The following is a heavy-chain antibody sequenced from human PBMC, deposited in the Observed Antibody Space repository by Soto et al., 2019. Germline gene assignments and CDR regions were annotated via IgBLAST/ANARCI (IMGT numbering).Heavy chain of an antibody. CDR1: GFTFSSYA. CDR2: ISGSGGST. CDR3: ASYSSGYSSPPHWFDP. D-gene: IGHD3-22*01. V-gene: IGHV3-23*01. J-gene: IGHJ5*02. Sequence: PGGSLRLSCAASGFTFSSYAMSWVRQAPGKGLEWVSAISGSGGSTYYADSVKGRFTISRDNSKNTLYLQMNSLRAEDTAVYYCASYSSGYSSPPHWFDPWGQGTLVTAPQ.